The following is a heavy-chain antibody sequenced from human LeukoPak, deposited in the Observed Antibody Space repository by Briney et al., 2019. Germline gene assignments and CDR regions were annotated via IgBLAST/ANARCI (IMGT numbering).Heavy chain of an antibody. Sequence: GGSLRLSCAASGFTFSSYAMHWVRQAPGKGLEWVAVISYDGSNKYYAASVKGRFTISRDNSKNTLYLQMDSLRAEDTAVYYCARDALVQSPTFDYWGQGTLVTVSS. CDR3: ARDALVQSPTFDY. CDR1: GFTFSSYA. V-gene: IGHV3-30*04. CDR2: ISYDGSNK. J-gene: IGHJ4*02. D-gene: IGHD6-13*01.